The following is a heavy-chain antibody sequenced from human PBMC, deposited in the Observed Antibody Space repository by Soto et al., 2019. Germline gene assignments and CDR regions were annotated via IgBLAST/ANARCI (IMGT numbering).Heavy chain of an antibody. D-gene: IGHD1-26*01. Sequence: QVQLVESGGGVVQPGRSLRLSCAASGFTFNSYGMHWVRQGPGNGLEWVAFISYDSTKTYYADSVKGRFTISRDNSNSGLYVQKNSLTGEDTAVYYCARTRSAWSDFHYYSLDVWGQGTTVTVSS. CDR3: ARTRSAWSDFHYYSLDV. V-gene: IGHV3-30*03. CDR2: ISYDSTKT. CDR1: GFTFNSYG. J-gene: IGHJ6*02.